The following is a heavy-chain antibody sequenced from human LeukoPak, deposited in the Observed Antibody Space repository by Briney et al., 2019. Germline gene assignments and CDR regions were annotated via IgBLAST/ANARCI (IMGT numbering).Heavy chain of an antibody. CDR1: GGTFSSYV. CDR3: ARLGVAGDPSSAEYFQH. Sequence: SVKVSCKASGGTFSSYVISWVRQAPGQGLEWMGGIIPMFGTANYAQKFQGRVTITTDESTSTAYMELRSLRSDDTAVYYCARLGVAGDPSSAEYFQHWGQGTLLTVSS. D-gene: IGHD6-19*01. CDR2: IIPMFGTA. J-gene: IGHJ1*01. V-gene: IGHV1-69*05.